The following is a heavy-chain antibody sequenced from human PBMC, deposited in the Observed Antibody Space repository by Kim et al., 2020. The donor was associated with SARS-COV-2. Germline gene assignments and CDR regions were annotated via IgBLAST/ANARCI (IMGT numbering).Heavy chain of an antibody. CDR3: AQGPYCTGTTCYTVGAF. V-gene: IGHV3-23*01. Sequence: GGSLRLSCAASGFIFSRSAMSWVRQAPGKGLEWVSAVSGSGNSTYYAVSVQGRFAISRDNSKNTLYLQMNSLRAEDTAVYYFAQGPYCTGTTCYTVGAF. J-gene: IGHJ3*01. CDR2: VSGSGNST. CDR1: GFIFSRSA. D-gene: IGHD2-2*02.